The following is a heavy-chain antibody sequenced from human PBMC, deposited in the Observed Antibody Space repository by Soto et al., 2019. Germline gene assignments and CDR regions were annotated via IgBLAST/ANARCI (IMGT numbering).Heavy chain of an antibody. J-gene: IGHJ4*02. D-gene: IGHD1-7*01. CDR2: IVGSGGSA. V-gene: IGHV3-23*01. Sequence: GGSLRLSCAASGITFSSYAMSWVRQAPGKGLEWVSGIVGSGGSAYYADSVRGRFTISRDNSKNTLYLQMNSLRAEDTALYYCAKDWDNWNYVGIMGYWGQGTLVTVSS. CDR1: GITFSSYA. CDR3: AKDWDNWNYVGIMGY.